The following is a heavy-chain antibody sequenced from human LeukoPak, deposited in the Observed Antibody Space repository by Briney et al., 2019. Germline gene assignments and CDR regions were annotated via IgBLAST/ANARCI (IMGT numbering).Heavy chain of an antibody. CDR3: ARGWLLGPPTATKGPFDI. J-gene: IGHJ3*02. Sequence: ASVKVSCKASGYTFTTYCMHWVRQAPGQGLEWMGMINPSTGSTSYAQKLQGRVTMTRDMSTSTVYMEVSSLRFEDVAVYYCARGWLLGPPTATKGPFDIWGQGTMVTVSS. CDR1: GYTFTTYC. V-gene: IGHV1-46*04. CDR2: INPSTGST. D-gene: IGHD2-2*01.